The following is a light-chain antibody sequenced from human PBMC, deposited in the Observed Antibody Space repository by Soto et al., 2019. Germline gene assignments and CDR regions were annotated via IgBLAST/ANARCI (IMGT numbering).Light chain of an antibody. J-gene: IGLJ1*01. CDR1: SSDVGGYNY. CDR2: DVS. V-gene: IGLV2-14*01. Sequence: QSALTQPASVSGSPGQSITISCTGTSSDVGGYNYVSWYQQHPPKAPKLMIYDVSNRPSGVSDRFSGSKSGNTASLTISGLQAEDEPDYYCYSYTTSSTYVFGTGTKVTVL. CDR3: YSYTTSSTYV.